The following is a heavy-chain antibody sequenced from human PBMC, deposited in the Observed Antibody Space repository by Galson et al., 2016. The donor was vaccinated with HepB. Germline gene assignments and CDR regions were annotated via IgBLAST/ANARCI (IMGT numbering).Heavy chain of an antibody. CDR2: ISSSGSTI. J-gene: IGHJ6*02. CDR1: GFSFSEYY. D-gene: IGHD3-3*01. V-gene: IGHV3-11*01. Sequence: SPRLSCAASGFSFSEYYMTWIRQAPGKGLEWLSYISSSGSTIYYADSVKGRFTISRDNAKSSLYLQMNSLRAEDTAVYYCARVMVDYHYWSNKPKHYYSGMDVWGQGTTVTVSS. CDR3: ARVMVDYHYWSNKPKHYYSGMDV.